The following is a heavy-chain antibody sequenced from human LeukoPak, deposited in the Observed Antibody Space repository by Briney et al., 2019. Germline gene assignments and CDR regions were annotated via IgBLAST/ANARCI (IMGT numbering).Heavy chain of an antibody. Sequence: QTVGTLRLSCAASGFTFSRYAMHWVRQAPGKGLESVSAISSNGGSTYYANSVKGRFTISRDNSKNTLYLQMGSLRAEDLAVYYCAGDFGLTGKVDYWGQGTLVTVSS. CDR1: GFTFSRYA. CDR2: ISSNGGST. D-gene: IGHD1-20*01. CDR3: AGDFGLTGKVDY. V-gene: IGHV3-64*01. J-gene: IGHJ4*02.